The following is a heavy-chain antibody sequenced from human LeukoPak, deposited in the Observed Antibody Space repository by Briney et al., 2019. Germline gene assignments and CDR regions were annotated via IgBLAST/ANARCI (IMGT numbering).Heavy chain of an antibody. D-gene: IGHD6-19*01. CDR1: GGSISSYY. J-gene: IGHJ3*02. CDR3: ARGCLGYSSGCERAFDI. Sequence: PSETLSLTCTVSGGSISSYYWSWIRQPPGKGLEWIGYIYYSGSTNYNPSLKSRVTISVDTSKNQFSLKLSSVTAADTAVYYCARGCLGYSSGCERAFDIWGQGTMVTVSS. CDR2: IYYSGST. V-gene: IGHV4-59*01.